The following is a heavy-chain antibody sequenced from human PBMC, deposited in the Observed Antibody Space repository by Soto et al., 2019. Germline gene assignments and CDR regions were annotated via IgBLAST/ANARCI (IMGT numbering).Heavy chain of an antibody. CDR1: GFTFSSYW. V-gene: IGHV3-7*01. CDR2: IKQDGSEK. Sequence: GGSLRLSCAASGFTFSSYWMSWVRQAPGKGLEWVANIKQDGSEKYYVDSVKGRFTISRDNAKNSLYLQMNSLRAEDTAVYYCARDKYYDILTGYYMAPSFDYWGQGTLVTVSS. J-gene: IGHJ4*02. D-gene: IGHD3-9*01. CDR3: ARDKYYDILTGYYMAPSFDY.